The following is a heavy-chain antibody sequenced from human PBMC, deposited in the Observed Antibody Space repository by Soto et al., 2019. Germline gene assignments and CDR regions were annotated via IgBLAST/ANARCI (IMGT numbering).Heavy chain of an antibody. J-gene: IGHJ4*02. CDR2: IIPIFGTA. V-gene: IGHV1-69*13. D-gene: IGHD6-13*01. CDR1: GGTFSSYA. Sequence: SVKVSCKASGGTFSSYAISWVRQAPGQGLEWMGGIIPIFGTANYAQKFQGRVTITADESTSTAYMELSSLRSEDTAVYYCAREAQRGRAAAGKENYWGQGTLVTVSS. CDR3: AREAQRGRAAAGKENY.